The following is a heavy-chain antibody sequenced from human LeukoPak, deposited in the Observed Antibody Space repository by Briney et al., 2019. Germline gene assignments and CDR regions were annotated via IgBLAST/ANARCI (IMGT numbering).Heavy chain of an antibody. CDR1: GYSFTSYW. CDR3: AGCSTTRDSSSWFDY. V-gene: IGHV5-51*01. CDR2: IYPGDSDT. Sequence: GESLKISCKGSGYSFTSYWIGWVRQMPGEGLEWMGIIYPGDSDTRYSPSFQGQVTISADKSISTAYLQWSSLRASDTAMYYCAGCSTTRDSSSWFDYWGQGTLVTVSS. J-gene: IGHJ4*02. D-gene: IGHD6-13*01.